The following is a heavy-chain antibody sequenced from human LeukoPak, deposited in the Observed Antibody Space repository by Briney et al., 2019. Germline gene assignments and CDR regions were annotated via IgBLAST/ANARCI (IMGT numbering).Heavy chain of an antibody. CDR2: INPNSGGT. V-gene: IGHV1-2*02. CDR3: ARDLGYCSGGSCYLFAFHI. D-gene: IGHD2-15*01. J-gene: IGHJ3*02. Sequence: PEASVKVSCKASGYTFTGYYMHWVRQAPGQGLEWMGWINPNSGGTNYAQNFQGRVTMTTDTSISTAYMELRRLRSDDTAVYYCARDLGYCSGGSCYLFAFHIWGQGTMVTVSS. CDR1: GYTFTGYY.